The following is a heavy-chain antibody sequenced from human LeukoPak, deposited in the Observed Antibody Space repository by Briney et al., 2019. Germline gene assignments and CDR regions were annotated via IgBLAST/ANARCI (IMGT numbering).Heavy chain of an antibody. CDR1: GFTFSGSA. J-gene: IGHJ4*02. V-gene: IGHV3-73*01. CDR2: IRSKANSYAT. D-gene: IGHD4-11*01. Sequence: PGGSLRLSCAASGFTFSGSAMHWVRQASGKGLEWVGRIRSKANSYATAYAASVKCRFTISRDDSKNTAYLQMNSLKTEDTAVYYCTRHTDPSMNWGQGTLVTVSS. CDR3: TRHTDPSMN.